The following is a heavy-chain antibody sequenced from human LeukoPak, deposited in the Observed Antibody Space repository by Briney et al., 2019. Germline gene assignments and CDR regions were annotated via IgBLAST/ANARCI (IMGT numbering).Heavy chain of an antibody. V-gene: IGHV3-7*01. CDR3: ARDKEEGSNSGSVFDI. CDR2: IKQDGSET. J-gene: IGHJ3*02. Sequence: GGSLRLSCAASGFTFVDYGMSWVRQAPGKGLEWVANIKQDGSETYYVDSVKGRFTISKDNAKNSLYLQMNTLRADDTAVYYCARDKEEGSNSGSVFDIWGQGTMVTVSS. CDR1: GFTFVDYG. D-gene: IGHD1-26*01.